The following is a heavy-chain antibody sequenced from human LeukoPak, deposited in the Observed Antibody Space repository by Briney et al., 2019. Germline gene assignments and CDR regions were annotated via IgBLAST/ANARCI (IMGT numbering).Heavy chain of an antibody. Sequence: ASVKVSCKASGYTFTSYDINWVRQATGQGLEWMGWMNPNSGNTGYAQKFQGRVTMTRNTSISTAYMELSSLRSDDTAVYYCARESLGATTWFDYWGQGTLVTVSS. CDR1: GYTFTSYD. J-gene: IGHJ4*02. D-gene: IGHD1-26*01. CDR2: MNPNSGNT. V-gene: IGHV1-8*01. CDR3: ARESLGATTWFDY.